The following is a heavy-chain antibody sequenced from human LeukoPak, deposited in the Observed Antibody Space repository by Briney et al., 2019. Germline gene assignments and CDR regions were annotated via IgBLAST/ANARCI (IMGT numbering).Heavy chain of an antibody. CDR2: ISSSSSTI. D-gene: IGHD3-3*01. J-gene: IGHJ4*02. CDR1: GFTFSSYS. CDR3: AREAIFGVVIMQVDY. Sequence: PGGSLRLSCAASGFTFSSYSMNWVRQAPGKGLERVSYISSSSSTIYYADSVKGRFTISRDNAKNSLYLQMNSLRAEDTAVYYCAREAIFGVVIMQVDYWGQGTLVTVSS. V-gene: IGHV3-48*01.